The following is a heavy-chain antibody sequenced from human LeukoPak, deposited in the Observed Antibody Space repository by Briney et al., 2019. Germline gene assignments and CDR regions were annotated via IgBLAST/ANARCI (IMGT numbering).Heavy chain of an antibody. CDR1: GLTFSSYG. CDR3: AKDLRYYDSSGYAVEYFQH. Sequence: PGGSLRLSCAASGLTFSSYGMHWVRQAPGKGLEWVAVISYDGSNKYYADSVKGRFTISRDNSKNTLYLQMNSLRAEDTAVYYCAKDLRYYDSSGYAVEYFQHWGQGTLVTVSS. D-gene: IGHD3-22*01. V-gene: IGHV3-30*18. CDR2: ISYDGSNK. J-gene: IGHJ1*01.